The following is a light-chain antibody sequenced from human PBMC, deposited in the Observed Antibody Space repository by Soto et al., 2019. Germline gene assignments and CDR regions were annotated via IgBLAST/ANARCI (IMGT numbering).Light chain of an antibody. CDR2: EGT. J-gene: IGLJ2*01. V-gene: IGLV2-23*03. CDR1: SSDFGIYDL. CDR3: CSYAGNRTFV. Sequence: QPVLTQPASVSGSPGQSITISCTATSSDFGIYDLVSWYQQHPGKAPRLMIYEGTKRPSGVSTRFSGSKSGNTASLSISGLQAEDEADYHCCSYAGNRTFVFGGGTKLTVL.